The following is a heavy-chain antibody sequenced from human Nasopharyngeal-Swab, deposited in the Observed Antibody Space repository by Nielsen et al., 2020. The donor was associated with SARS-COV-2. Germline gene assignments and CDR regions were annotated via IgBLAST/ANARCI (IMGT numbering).Heavy chain of an antibody. D-gene: IGHD6-19*01. CDR1: GFTFSSYE. CDR2: ISSSGSTI. Sequence: GGSLRLSCAASGFTFSSYEMNWVRQAPGKGLEWVSYISSSGSTIYYADSVKGRFTISRDNAKNSLYLQMNSLRAEDTAVYYCARDGVVAATRSIAVAGTPYYYYGMDVWGQGTTVTVSS. J-gene: IGHJ6*02. V-gene: IGHV3-48*03. CDR3: ARDGVVAATRSIAVAGTPYYYYGMDV.